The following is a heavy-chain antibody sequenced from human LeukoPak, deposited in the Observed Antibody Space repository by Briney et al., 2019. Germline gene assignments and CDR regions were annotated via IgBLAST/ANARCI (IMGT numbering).Heavy chain of an antibody. D-gene: IGHD6-19*01. CDR3: ARDRAVAGTDWFDP. CDR2: INPNSGGT. V-gene: IGHV1-2*02. J-gene: IGHJ5*02. Sequence: GSVTVSCKASGYTFTGYYMHWVRQAPGQGREWMGWINPNSGGTNYAQKFQGRVTMTRDTSISTAYMELSRLRSDDTAVYYCARDRAVAGTDWFDPWGQGTLVTVSS. CDR1: GYTFTGYY.